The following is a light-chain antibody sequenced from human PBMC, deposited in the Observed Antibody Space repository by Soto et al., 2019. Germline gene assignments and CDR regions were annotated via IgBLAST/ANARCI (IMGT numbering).Light chain of an antibody. V-gene: IGKV3-20*01. CDR1: QSVTGTN. CDR3: HQYGSSLGT. CDR2: DAV. Sequence: IVLTQSPVTLSLSPGEGATLSCRASQSVTGTNLAWYQQRAGQAPRLLIYDAVRRATGIPDRFSGSGSGTDFTHTISRLEPEDFAVYYCHQYGSSLGTFGQGTKVEV. J-gene: IGKJ2*01.